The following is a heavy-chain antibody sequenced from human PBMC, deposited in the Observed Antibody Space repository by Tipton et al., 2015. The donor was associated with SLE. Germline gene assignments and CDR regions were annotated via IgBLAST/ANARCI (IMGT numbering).Heavy chain of an antibody. CDR3: ASHVGDDYMGYYYGMDV. Sequence: TLSLTCTVSGGSISSGSYYWSWIRQHPGKGLEWIGYLDYSGSTYYNLSLKSRVSISGDTSKNQFTLKLTSVTAADTAVYYCASHVGDDYMGYYYGMDVWGQGTTVTVSS. CDR2: LDYSGST. J-gene: IGHJ6*02. CDR1: GGSISSGSYY. V-gene: IGHV4-31*03. D-gene: IGHD5-24*01.